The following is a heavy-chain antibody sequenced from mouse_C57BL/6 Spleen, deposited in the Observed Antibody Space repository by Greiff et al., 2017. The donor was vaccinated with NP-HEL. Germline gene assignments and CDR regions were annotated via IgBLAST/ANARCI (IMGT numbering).Heavy chain of an antibody. CDR3: TTWVYYGSSYDY. Sequence: VQLQQSGAELVRPGASVKLSCAASGFNIKDYYMHWVKQRPEQGLEWIGRIDPEDGDTEYAPKFQGKATMTADTSSNTAYLQLSSLTSEDTAVYYCTTWVYYGSSYDYWGQGTTLTVSS. D-gene: IGHD1-1*01. J-gene: IGHJ2*01. CDR1: GFNIKDYY. V-gene: IGHV14-1*01. CDR2: IDPEDGDT.